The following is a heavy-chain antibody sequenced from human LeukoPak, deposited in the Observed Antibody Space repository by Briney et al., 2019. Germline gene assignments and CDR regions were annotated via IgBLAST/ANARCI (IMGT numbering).Heavy chain of an antibody. CDR3: ARDEANYYDSSGYYYDGAFDI. V-gene: IGHV3-33*01. CDR2: IWYDGSNK. Sequence: GGSLRLSCAASGFTFSSYGMHWVRQAPGKGLEWVAVIWYDGSNKYYADSVKGRFTISRDNSKNTLYLQMNSLRAEDTAVYYCARDEANYYDSSGYYYDGAFDIWGQGTMVTVSS. D-gene: IGHD3-22*01. J-gene: IGHJ3*02. CDR1: GFTFSSYG.